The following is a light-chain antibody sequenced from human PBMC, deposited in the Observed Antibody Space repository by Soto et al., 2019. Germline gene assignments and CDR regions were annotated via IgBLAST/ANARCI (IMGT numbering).Light chain of an antibody. Sequence: QSALTQHASVSGSPGQSINISCTGTSSDVGGYNYVSWYQHHPGKAPKLIIYDVSNRPSGVSNPFSGSKSGNTASLTISGLQPEDEADYYCSSYTTSNTRQIVFGTGTKLTVL. V-gene: IGLV2-14*03. J-gene: IGLJ1*01. CDR1: SSDVGGYNY. CDR3: SSYTTSNTRQIV. CDR2: DVS.